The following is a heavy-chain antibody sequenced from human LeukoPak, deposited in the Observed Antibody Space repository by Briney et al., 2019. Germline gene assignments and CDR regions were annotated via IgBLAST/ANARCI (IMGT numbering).Heavy chain of an antibody. V-gene: IGHV4-30-4*01. D-gene: IGHD3-22*01. J-gene: IGHJ5*02. Sequence: SGTLCLTCAVSGVSISGGDYCWSCIRQPPGKGLEWIGYIYYSGSTYYNPSLKSRVTISVDTSKNQFSLKLSSVTAADTAVYYCARVGMIVEGNWFDPWGQGTLVAVSS. CDR2: IYYSGST. CDR1: GVSISGGDYC. CDR3: ARVGMIVEGNWFDP.